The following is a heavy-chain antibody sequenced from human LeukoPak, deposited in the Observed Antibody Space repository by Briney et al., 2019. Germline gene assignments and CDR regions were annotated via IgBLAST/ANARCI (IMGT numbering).Heavy chain of an antibody. V-gene: IGHV3-7*01. CDR3: ARDSYYDRGGFDY. J-gene: IGHJ4*02. CDR1: GFTFSSYW. D-gene: IGHD3-22*01. Sequence: GGSLRLSCGASGFTFSSYWMSWVRQAPGKGLEWVANIKQDGSEKYYVDSVKGRFTISRDNAKNSLYLQMNSLRAEDTAVYYCARDSYYDRGGFDYWGQGTLVTVSS. CDR2: IKQDGSEK.